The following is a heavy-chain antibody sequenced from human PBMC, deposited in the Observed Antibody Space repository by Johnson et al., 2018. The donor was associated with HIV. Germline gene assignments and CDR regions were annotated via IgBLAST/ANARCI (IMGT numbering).Heavy chain of an antibody. V-gene: IGHV3-20*04. CDR3: ARGGIRGYSYGPGAFDI. CDR1: GFSFSNAW. CDR2: INWNGGST. Sequence: VQLVESGGGLVKPGESLRLSCAASGFSFSNAWMNWVRQAPGKGLEWVSGINWNGGSTGYADSVKGRFTISRDNAKNSLYLQMNSLRAEDTAVYYCARGGIRGYSYGPGAFDIWGQGTMVTVSS. J-gene: IGHJ3*02. D-gene: IGHD5-18*01.